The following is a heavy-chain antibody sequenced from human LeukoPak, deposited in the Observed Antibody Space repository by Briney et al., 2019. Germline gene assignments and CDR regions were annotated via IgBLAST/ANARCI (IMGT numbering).Heavy chain of an antibody. D-gene: IGHD6-13*01. V-gene: IGHV5-51*01. CDR2: IYPGDSDT. CDR1: GYSFTSYW. CDR3: ARVLSSSWYFGTKAEEYFQH. Sequence: GESLKISCKGSGYSFTSYWIGWVRQMPGKGLEWMGIIYPGDSDTGYSPSFQGQVTISADKSISTAYLQWSSLKASDTAMYYCARVLSSSWYFGTKAEEYFQHWGQGTLVTVSS. J-gene: IGHJ1*01.